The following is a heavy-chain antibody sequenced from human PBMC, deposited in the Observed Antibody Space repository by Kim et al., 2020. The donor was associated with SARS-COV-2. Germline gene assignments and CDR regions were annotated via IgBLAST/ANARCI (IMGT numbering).Heavy chain of an antibody. D-gene: IGHD6-13*01. J-gene: IGHJ4*02. Sequence: ASVKVSCKASGNTFTGYFMHWVRQAPGQGLEWMGWINFNSGGTNYAQKFQGRITMTRDTSISTATMELTRLRSDDTAVYYCARVGESRWYLGYWGQGTLVTVSS. CDR3: ARVGESRWYLGY. V-gene: IGHV1-2*02. CDR2: INFNSGGT. CDR1: GNTFTGYF.